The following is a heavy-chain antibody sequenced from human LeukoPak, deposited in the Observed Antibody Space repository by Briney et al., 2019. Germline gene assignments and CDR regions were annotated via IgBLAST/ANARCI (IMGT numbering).Heavy chain of an antibody. V-gene: IGHV3-30*01. CDR2: ISYDGSNK. Sequence: GGSLRLSCTASGFTFSTYAMHWVRQAPGKGLEWVALISYDGSNKYYADSVKGRFTISRDNSKNTLYLQMNSLRAEDTAVYYCARVLLRLGSGTYLYYWGQGTLLTVSS. J-gene: IGHJ4*02. CDR1: GFTFSTYA. CDR3: ARVLLRLGSGTYLYY. D-gene: IGHD3-10*01.